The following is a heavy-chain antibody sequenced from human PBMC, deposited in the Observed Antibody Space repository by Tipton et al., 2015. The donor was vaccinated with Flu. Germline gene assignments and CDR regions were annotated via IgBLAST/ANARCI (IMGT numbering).Heavy chain of an antibody. CDR3: VRKGRSASWFDP. CDR1: GHSFTSYW. CDR2: IYPGDSHI. V-gene: IGHV5-51*03. Sequence: QLVQSGAEVKKPGESLTISCKDSGHSFTSYWLAWVRQRPGKGLEWIGIIYPGDSHIRYSPSFQGQVTISADKSISTAYPQWDSLKASDSAMYYYVRKGRSASWFDPGGQGTLVTVSS. J-gene: IGHJ5*02.